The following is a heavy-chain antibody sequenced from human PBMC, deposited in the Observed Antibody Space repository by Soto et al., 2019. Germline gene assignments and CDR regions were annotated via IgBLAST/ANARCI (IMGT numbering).Heavy chain of an antibody. CDR1: GYTFTSYD. CDR2: MNPNSGNT. D-gene: IGHD3-10*02. J-gene: IGHJ6*02. CDR3: ARMLRRNYYYYGMDV. V-gene: IGHV1-8*01. Sequence: ASVKVSCKASGYTFTSYDINWVRQATGQGLEWMGWMNPNSGNTGYAQKLQGRVTMTRNTSISTAYMEQSSLRSDDTAVYYCARMLRRNYYYYGMDVWAQGSTVTVSS.